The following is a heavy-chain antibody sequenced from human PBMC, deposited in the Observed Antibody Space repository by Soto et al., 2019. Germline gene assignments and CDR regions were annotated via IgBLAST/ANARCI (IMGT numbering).Heavy chain of an antibody. Sequence: GGSLRLSCAASGFTFSSYWMSWVRQAPGKGLEWVANIKQDGSEKYYVDSVKGRFTISRDNAKNSLYLQMNSLRAEDTAVYYCARVDYGDYQDGGYYYYMDVWGKGTTVTVSS. CDR2: IKQDGSEK. V-gene: IGHV3-7*05. D-gene: IGHD4-17*01. CDR1: GFTFSSYW. CDR3: ARVDYGDYQDGGYYYYMDV. J-gene: IGHJ6*03.